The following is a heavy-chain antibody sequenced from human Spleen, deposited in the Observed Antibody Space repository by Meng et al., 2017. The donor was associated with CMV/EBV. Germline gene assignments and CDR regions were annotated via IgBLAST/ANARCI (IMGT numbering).Heavy chain of an antibody. V-gene: IGHV4-4*02. J-gene: IGHJ4*02. CDR1: GVSISSDNW. Sequence: GVSISSDNWWRWVSQPPGKGLEGIGEIFHSGITHYNPSLKSRVTISEDTSKNQFSLKLSSVTAADTAVYYCARAYCGGDCYSGFDCWSQGTLVTVSS. D-gene: IGHD2-21*01. CDR3: ARAYCGGDCYSGFDC. CDR2: IFHSGIT.